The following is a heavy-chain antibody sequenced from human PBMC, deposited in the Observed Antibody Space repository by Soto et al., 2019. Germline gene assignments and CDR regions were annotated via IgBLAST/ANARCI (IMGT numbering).Heavy chain of an antibody. V-gene: IGHV3-30-3*02. J-gene: IGHJ4*02. CDR1: GFTLSTFA. D-gene: IGHD3-10*01. CDR2: TSYDGLNT. Sequence: GGALRLSCEASGFTLSTFAMHWVRQAPGKGLEWVATTSYDGLNTFYGESVRGRFSISRDTSQNTLFLQMNSLKTEDTAVYYCAKSSSGLRDYFDSWGRGTLVPVSS. CDR3: AKSSSGLRDYFDS.